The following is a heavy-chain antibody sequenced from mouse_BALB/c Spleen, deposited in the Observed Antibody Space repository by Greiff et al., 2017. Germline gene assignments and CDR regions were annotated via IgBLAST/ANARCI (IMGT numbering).Heavy chain of an antibody. CDR1: GYTFTDYY. V-gene: IGHV1-77*01. CDR2: IYPGSGNT. Sequence: VQLQQSGAELARPGASVKLSCKASGYTFTDYYINWVKQRTGQGLEWIGEIYPGSGNTYYNEKFKGKATLTADKSSSTAYMQLSSLTSEDSAVYFCARWTARANYAMDYWGQGTSVTVSS. J-gene: IGHJ4*01. D-gene: IGHD3-2*01. CDR3: ARWTARANYAMDY.